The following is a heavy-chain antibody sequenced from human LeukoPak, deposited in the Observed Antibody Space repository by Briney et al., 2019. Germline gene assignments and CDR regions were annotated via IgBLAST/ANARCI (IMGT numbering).Heavy chain of an antibody. CDR1: GFTFSSYS. D-gene: IGHD1-26*01. V-gene: IGHV3-48*02. CDR2: ITASGTAM. J-gene: IGHJ4*02. Sequence: GGSLRLSCAASGFTFSSYSMNWVRQAPGKGLEWVSHITASGTAMFYADSVKGRFTISRDNAKNSLYLQMNSLRDEDTAVYCCASSGSYRSDYWGQGTLVTVSS. CDR3: ASSGSYRSDY.